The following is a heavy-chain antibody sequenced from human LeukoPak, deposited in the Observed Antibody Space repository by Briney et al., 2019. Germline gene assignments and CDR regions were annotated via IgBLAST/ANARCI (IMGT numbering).Heavy chain of an antibody. D-gene: IGHD2-2*01. CDR3: AREGCRTSCPTWGYFDH. V-gene: IGHV3-48*03. CDR2: ITSSGSAI. CDR1: GFTFSSYE. J-gene: IGHJ4*02. Sequence: GGSLRLSCAASGFTFSSYEMNGVRQAPGKGLDGVSYITSSGSAIRYADSVKGRFTISRDNAKTSLYLQMNSLRAEDTAVYYCAREGCRTSCPTWGYFDHWGQGTLVTVSS.